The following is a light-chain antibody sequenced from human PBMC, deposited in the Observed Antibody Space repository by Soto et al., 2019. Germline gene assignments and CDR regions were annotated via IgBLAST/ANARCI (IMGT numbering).Light chain of an antibody. CDR2: GAS. CDR1: QSVSNN. Sequence: EIVMTQSPGTLSLSPGERATLSCRASQSVSNNYLAWYQQKPGQAPRLLISGASTRATGVPARFSGSGSGTEFALTISSLQSEDFAVYYCQQFKNWPWTFGQGTKVDIK. J-gene: IGKJ1*01. CDR3: QQFKNWPWT. V-gene: IGKV3D-15*01.